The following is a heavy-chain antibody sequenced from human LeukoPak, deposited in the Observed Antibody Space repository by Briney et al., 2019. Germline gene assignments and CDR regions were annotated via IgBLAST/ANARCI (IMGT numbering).Heavy chain of an antibody. J-gene: IGHJ4*02. D-gene: IGHD3-22*01. Sequence: GGSLRLSCAASGFTFSSYGMSWVRQAPGKGLEWVSAISGSGGSTYYADSVKGRFTISRDNSKNTLYLQMNSLRAEDTAVYYCAKDSAYYYDSSGYPTPYYFDYWGQGTLVTVSS. CDR2: ISGSGGST. V-gene: IGHV3-23*01. CDR1: GFTFSSYG. CDR3: AKDSAYYYDSSGYPTPYYFDY.